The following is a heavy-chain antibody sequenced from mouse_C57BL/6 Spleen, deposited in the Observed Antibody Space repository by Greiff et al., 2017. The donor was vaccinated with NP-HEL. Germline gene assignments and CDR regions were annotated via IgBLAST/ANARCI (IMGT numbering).Heavy chain of an antibody. Sequence: VQLQQPGAELVMPGASVKLSCKASGYTFTSYWMDWVKQRPGQGLEWIGEIDPSDSYTNYNQKFKGKSTLTVDKSSSTAYMQLSSLTSEDSAVYYCARNPGNSYYFDYWGQGTTLTVSS. V-gene: IGHV1-69*01. CDR2: IDPSDSYT. CDR1: GYTFTSYW. CDR3: ARNPGNSYYFDY. J-gene: IGHJ2*01.